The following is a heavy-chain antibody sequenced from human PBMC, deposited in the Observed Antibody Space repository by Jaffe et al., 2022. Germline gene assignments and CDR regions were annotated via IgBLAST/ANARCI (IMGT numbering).Heavy chain of an antibody. D-gene: IGHD4-17*01. J-gene: IGHJ4*02. CDR3: AKGLYSDHYYWGADY. CDR1: GFTFNSYG. V-gene: IGHV3-30*02. Sequence: QVQLVESGGGVVHPGGSLTLSCAASGFTFNSYGMDWVRQAPGKGLEWVAFIRKDENYKFYADSVKGRFTISRDNSKNTLYLQMNGLRPDDTAVYYCAKGLYSDHYYWGADYWGPGTPVTVSS. CDR2: IRKDENYK.